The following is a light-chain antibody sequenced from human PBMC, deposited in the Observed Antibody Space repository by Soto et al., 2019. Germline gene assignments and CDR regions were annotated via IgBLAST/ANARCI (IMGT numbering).Light chain of an antibody. CDR3: SSNTSSSTLLYV. CDR2: DVS. V-gene: IGLV2-14*01. Sequence: QSALTQPASVSGSPGQSITISCTGTSSDVGGYNYVSWYQQHPGKAPKLMIYDVSNRPSGVSNCFSGSKSGHAASLTISGTQAEDEADYYCSSNTSSSTLLYVFGTGTKLTVL. J-gene: IGLJ1*01. CDR1: SSDVGGYNY.